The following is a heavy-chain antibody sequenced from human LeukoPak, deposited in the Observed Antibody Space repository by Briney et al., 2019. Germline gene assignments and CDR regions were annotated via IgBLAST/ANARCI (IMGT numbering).Heavy chain of an antibody. Sequence: GGSLRLSCAASGFTFSSYGMHWVRQAPGKGLGWVAVISYDGSNKYYADSVKGRFTISRDNSKNTLYLQMNSLRAEDTAVYYCAKGWYSSGWYGNYYYGMDVWGQGTTVTVSS. V-gene: IGHV3-30*18. J-gene: IGHJ6*02. CDR3: AKGWYSSGWYGNYYYGMDV. CDR2: ISYDGSNK. CDR1: GFTFSSYG. D-gene: IGHD6-19*01.